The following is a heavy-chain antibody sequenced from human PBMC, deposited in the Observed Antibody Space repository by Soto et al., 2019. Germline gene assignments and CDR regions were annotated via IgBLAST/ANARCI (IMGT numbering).Heavy chain of an antibody. V-gene: IGHV1-8*01. J-gene: IGHJ4*02. CDR2: MNPNSGNT. D-gene: IGHD3-3*01. CDR3: ARVGYSTYYDFWSGYYRPYFDY. Sequence: ASVKVSCKASGYTFTSYDINWVRQATGQGLEWMGWMNPNSGNTGYAQKFQGRVTMTRNTSISTAYMELSSLRSEDTAVYYCARVGYSTYYDFWSGYYRPYFDYWGQGTLVTVSS. CDR1: GYTFTSYD.